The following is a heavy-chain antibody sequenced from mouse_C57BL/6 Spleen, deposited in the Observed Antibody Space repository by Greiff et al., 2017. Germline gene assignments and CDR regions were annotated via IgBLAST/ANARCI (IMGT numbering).Heavy chain of an antibody. CDR1: GYTFTDYN. V-gene: IGHV1-18*01. Sequence: DVKLQESGPELVKPGASVKIPCKASGYTFTDYNMDWVKQSHGKSLEWIGDINPNNGGTIYNQKFKGKATLTVDKSSSTAYMELRSLTSEDTAVYYCARRIYYYGSSYGFAYWGQGTLVTVSA. J-gene: IGHJ3*01. CDR2: INPNNGGT. CDR3: ARRIYYYGSSYGFAY. D-gene: IGHD1-1*01.